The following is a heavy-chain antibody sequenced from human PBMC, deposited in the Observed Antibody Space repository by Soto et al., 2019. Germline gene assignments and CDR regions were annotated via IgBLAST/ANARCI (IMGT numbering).Heavy chain of an antibody. Sequence: SETLSLTCTVSGYSISSGYYWGWIRQPPGKGLEWIGSIYHSGSTYYNPSLKSRVTISVDTSKNQFSLKLSSVTAADTAVYYCARAPYPYSSSWYYFDYWGQGTLVTVSS. CDR3: ARAPYPYSSSWYYFDY. CDR2: IYHSGST. CDR1: GYSISSGYY. D-gene: IGHD6-13*01. V-gene: IGHV4-38-2*02. J-gene: IGHJ4*02.